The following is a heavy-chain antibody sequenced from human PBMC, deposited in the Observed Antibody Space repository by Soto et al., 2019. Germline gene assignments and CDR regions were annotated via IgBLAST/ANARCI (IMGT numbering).Heavy chain of an antibody. J-gene: IGHJ4*02. D-gene: IGHD3-22*01. CDR3: ARTYYYDSSGYYYNFY. Sequence: GGSLRLSCAASGFTFSSYAMHWVRQAPGKGLEWVALISYDGSDKDYADSVKGRFTISRDNSRNTLFLQMNSLRAEDTAVYYCARTYYYDSSGYYYNFYWGQGTLVTVSS. CDR1: GFTFSSYA. CDR2: ISYDGSDK. V-gene: IGHV3-30-3*01.